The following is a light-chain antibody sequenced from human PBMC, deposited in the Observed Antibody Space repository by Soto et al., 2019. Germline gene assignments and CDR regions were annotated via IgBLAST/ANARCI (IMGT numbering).Light chain of an antibody. J-gene: IGLJ1*01. CDR1: SSNIGSHT. CDR2: SNT. V-gene: IGLV1-44*01. CDR3: AAWDDRLYV. Sequence: QSVLSQQPAGCGVAGQTVTISCSGSSSNIGSHTVNWYQHLPGTAPKLLIYSNTQRPLGVPVRFSGSKPGTSASLAISGLQSEDEAEYYCAAWDDRLYVFGPATKVTVL.